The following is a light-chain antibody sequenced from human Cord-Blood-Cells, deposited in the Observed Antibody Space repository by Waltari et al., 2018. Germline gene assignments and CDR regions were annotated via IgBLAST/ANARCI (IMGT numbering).Light chain of an antibody. Sequence: QSVLTQPPSASGTPGQRVTISCSGSSSNIGSNTVNWYQQLPGTAPKLLIYSNKHRPAGVPDLFSGSKSGTSASLAISGLQSEEEADYYCAAWDDSLNGLVFGGGTKLTVL. CDR3: AAWDDSLNGLV. CDR1: SSNIGSNT. V-gene: IGLV1-44*01. J-gene: IGLJ2*01. CDR2: SNK.